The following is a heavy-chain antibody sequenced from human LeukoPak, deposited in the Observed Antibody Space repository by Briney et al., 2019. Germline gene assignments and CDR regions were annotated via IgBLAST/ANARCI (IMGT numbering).Heavy chain of an antibody. D-gene: IGHD3-16*01. CDR2: IYYSGSA. V-gene: IGHV4-31*03. Sequence: SETLSLTCTVSGGSISSGGYYWSWIRQHPGKGLEWIGYIYYSGSAYYNPSLKSRVTISVDTSKNQFSLKLSSVTAADTAVYYCARDKSGGSVFDIWGQGTMVTVSS. CDR1: GGSISSGGYY. J-gene: IGHJ3*02. CDR3: ARDKSGGSVFDI.